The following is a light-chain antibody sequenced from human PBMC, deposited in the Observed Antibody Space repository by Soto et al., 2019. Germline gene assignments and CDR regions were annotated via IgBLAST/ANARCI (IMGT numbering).Light chain of an antibody. J-gene: IGKJ4*01. CDR2: ATS. V-gene: IGKV1-6*01. CDR1: QGIGND. CDR3: LQDYNYPLT. Sequence: IQMTQSPSTLSASVGDRVTITCRASQGIGNDLGWYQQRPGKAPKLLIYATSSLQSGVPSRFSGSGSATDFTLTISSLQPEDFATYYCLQDYNYPLTFGGGTKVDIK.